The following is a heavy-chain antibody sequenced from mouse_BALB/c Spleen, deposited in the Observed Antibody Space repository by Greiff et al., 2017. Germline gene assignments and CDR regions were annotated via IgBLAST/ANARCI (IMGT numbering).Heavy chain of an antibody. CDR2: IRNKANGYTT. Sequence: EVMLVESGGGLVQPGGSLRLSCATSGFTFTDYYMSWVRQPPGKALEWLGFIRNKANGYTTEYSASVKGRFTISRDNSQSILYLQMNTLRAEDSATYYCARASLLRSYFDYWGQGTTLTVSS. V-gene: IGHV7-3*02. J-gene: IGHJ2*01. D-gene: IGHD1-2*01. CDR1: GFTFTDYY. CDR3: ARASLLRSYFDY.